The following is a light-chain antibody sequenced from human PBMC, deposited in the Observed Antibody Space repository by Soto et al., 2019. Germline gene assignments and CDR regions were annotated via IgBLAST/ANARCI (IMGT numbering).Light chain of an antibody. J-gene: IGLJ1*01. CDR2: GNS. Sequence: QSVLTQPPSVSGAPGQRVTISCTGSSSNIGAGYDVHWYQQLPGTAPKLLIYGNSNRPSGVPDRFSGSKSGTSASLAITGLQAEYEADYYCQSYDSRLSGSGFGTGTKLNVL. CDR3: QSYDSRLSGSG. V-gene: IGLV1-40*01. CDR1: SSNIGAGYD.